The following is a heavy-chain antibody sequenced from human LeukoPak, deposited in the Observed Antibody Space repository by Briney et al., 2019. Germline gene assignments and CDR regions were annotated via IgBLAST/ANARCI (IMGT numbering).Heavy chain of an antibody. CDR2: IKHDGSEK. D-gene: IGHD3-10*01. CDR3: AREATVVRGNTIDP. CDR1: GFTFSNYW. J-gene: IGHJ5*02. Sequence: GGSLRLSCADSGFTFSNYWMAWVRQAPGKGLEWVANIKHDGSEKYYVDSVKGRFTISRDNAKNSLYLQMNSLRAEDTAVYYCAREATVVRGNTIDPWGQGTLVTVSS. V-gene: IGHV3-7*01.